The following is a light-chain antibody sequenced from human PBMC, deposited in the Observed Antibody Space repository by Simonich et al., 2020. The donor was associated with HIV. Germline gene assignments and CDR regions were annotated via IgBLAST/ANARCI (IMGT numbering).Light chain of an antibody. J-gene: IGLJ3*02. CDR2: GNS. V-gene: IGLV1-40*01. CDR1: SSNIGADSD. Sequence: QSVLTQPPSVSGAPGQRVTISCTGSSSNIGADSDVHWYQQLPGTAPKLPIYGNSNRPSGVPDRFSGSKSGTSASLAITGLQAEDEADYYCAAWDDSLSGRGVFGGGTKLTVL. CDR3: AAWDDSLSGRGV.